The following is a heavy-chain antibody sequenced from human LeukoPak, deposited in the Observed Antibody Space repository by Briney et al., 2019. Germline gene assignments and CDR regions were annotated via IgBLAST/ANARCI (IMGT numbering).Heavy chain of an antibody. CDR3: ARGPPYCSGGSCYPDYFDY. V-gene: IGHV4-34*01. CDR1: GGSFSGYY. Sequence: SETLSLTCAVYGGSFSGYYWSWIRQPPGKGLEWIGEINHSGSTNYNPSLKSRVTISVDTSKNQFSLKLSSVTAADTAVYYCARGPPYCSGGSCYPDYFDYWGQGTLVTVSS. D-gene: IGHD2-15*01. CDR2: INHSGST. J-gene: IGHJ4*02.